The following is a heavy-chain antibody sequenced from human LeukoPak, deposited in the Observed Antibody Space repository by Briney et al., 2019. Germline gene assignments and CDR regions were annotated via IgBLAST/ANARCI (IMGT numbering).Heavy chain of an antibody. V-gene: IGHV3-7*03. CDR3: ARYGDYDTFHY. CDR1: GFTFSRYW. J-gene: IGHJ4*02. CDR2: IKQDASEK. D-gene: IGHD4-17*01. Sequence: LGGSLRLSCEASGFTFSRYWMSWVRQAPGKGLEWVANIKQDASEKRYVESVRGRFTISRDNAKNSLSLEMNSLRAEDTAVYYCARYGDYDTFHYWGQGTLVTVSS.